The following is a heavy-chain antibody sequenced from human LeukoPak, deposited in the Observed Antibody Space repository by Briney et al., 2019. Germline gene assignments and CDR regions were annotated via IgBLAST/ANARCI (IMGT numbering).Heavy chain of an antibody. D-gene: IGHD5-18*01. V-gene: IGHV1-18*04. CDR1: GYTFTSHG. J-gene: IGHJ4*02. CDR2: VSTYNGNT. CDR3: ARDVDTATDQINDY. Sequence: ASVKVSCKASGYTFTSHGISWVRQAPGQGLEWMGWVSTYNGNTNYVPKYQGRVTMTTASSTRTAYMELRSLRSDDTAVYYCARDVDTATDQINDYWGQGTLVTVSS.